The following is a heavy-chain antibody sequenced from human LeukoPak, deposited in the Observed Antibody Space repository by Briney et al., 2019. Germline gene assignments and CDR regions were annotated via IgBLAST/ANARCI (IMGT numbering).Heavy chain of an antibody. D-gene: IGHD6-13*01. J-gene: IGHJ4*02. Sequence: ASVKVSCKASGYTFTSYGISWVRQAPGQGLEWMGWISAYNGNTNYAQKLQGRVTMTTDTSTSTAYMELRSLRSDDTAVYYCAREDHIQYSSSWSYYWGQGTLVTVSS. V-gene: IGHV1-18*01. CDR3: AREDHIQYSSSWSYY. CDR2: ISAYNGNT. CDR1: GYTFTSYG.